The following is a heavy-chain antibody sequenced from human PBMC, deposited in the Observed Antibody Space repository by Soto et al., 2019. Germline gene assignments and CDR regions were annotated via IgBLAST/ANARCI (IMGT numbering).Heavy chain of an antibody. CDR1: GFTFNSYS. V-gene: IGHV3-48*01. D-gene: IGHD3-10*01. J-gene: IGHJ4*02. CDR2: IRSSDGSI. CDR3: ARDRQFAIDY. Sequence: EVQLVESGGDLVQPGGSLRLSCAAAGFTFNSYSMNWLRQAPGKGLEWVSCIRSSDGSIAYTDSVKSRFTISTDTANNLLYLQMNSLRAANTAVYYSARDRQFAIDYWGQGTLVTVSS.